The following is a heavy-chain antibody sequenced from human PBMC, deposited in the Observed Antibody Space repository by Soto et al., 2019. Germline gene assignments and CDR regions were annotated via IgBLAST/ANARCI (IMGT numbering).Heavy chain of an antibody. V-gene: IGHV3-23*01. D-gene: IGHD3-16*01. CDR3: AKSLRGGRWYYGMDV. Sequence: EVQLLESGGGLVQPGGSLRLSCAASGFTFSSYAMSWVRQAPGKGLEWVSAISGSGGSTYYADSVKGRFTISRDNSKNTLYLQMNSVRAEDTAVYYCAKSLRGGRWYYGMDVWGQGTTVTVSS. J-gene: IGHJ6*02. CDR2: ISGSGGST. CDR1: GFTFSSYA.